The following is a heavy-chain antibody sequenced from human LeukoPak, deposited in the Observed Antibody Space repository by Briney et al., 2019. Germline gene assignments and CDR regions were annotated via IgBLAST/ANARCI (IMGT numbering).Heavy chain of an antibody. J-gene: IGHJ3*02. D-gene: IGHD6-6*01. CDR1: GYSISSGYY. CDR2: IYHNGNT. CDR3: AREYSSSSRPFDI. Sequence: SETLSLTRAVSGYSISSGYYWGWIRQPPGKGLEWIGSIYHNGNTYYNPSLKSRVTISVDTSKNQFSLKLSSVTAADTAVSYCAREYSSSSRPFDIWGQGTMVTVSS. V-gene: IGHV4-38-2*02.